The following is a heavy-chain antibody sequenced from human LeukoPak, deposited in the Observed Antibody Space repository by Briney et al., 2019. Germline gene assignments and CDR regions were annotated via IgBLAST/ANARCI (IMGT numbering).Heavy chain of an antibody. D-gene: IGHD3-22*01. CDR3: ARDSLFYDSSGYYDSSMDV. V-gene: IGHV1-18*01. Sequence: ALVKVSCKASGYTFTSYGISWVRQAPGQGLEWMGWISAYNGNTNYAQKLQGRVTMTTDTSTSTAYMELRSLRSDDTAVYYCARDSLFYDSSGYYDSSMDVWGKGTTVTVSS. J-gene: IGHJ6*03. CDR2: ISAYNGNT. CDR1: GYTFTSYG.